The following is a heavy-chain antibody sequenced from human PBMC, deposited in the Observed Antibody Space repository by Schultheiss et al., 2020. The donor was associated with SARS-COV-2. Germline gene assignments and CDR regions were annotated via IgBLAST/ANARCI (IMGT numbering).Heavy chain of an antibody. D-gene: IGHD6-19*01. CDR1: GFTFSSYS. CDR2: ISGSGGST. V-gene: IGHV3-21*04. CDR3: ARRSSATGRHDDY. J-gene: IGHJ4*02. Sequence: GGSLRLSCAASGFTFSSYSMNWVRQAPGKGLEWVSAISGSGGSTYYADSVKGRFTISRDNAKNSLYLQMNSLKTEDTAVYYCARRSSATGRHDDYWGQGTLVTVSS.